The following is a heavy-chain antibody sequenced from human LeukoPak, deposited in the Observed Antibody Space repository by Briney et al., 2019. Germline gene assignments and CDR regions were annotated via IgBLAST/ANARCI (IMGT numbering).Heavy chain of an antibody. D-gene: IGHD3-22*01. J-gene: IGHJ5*02. Sequence: SETLSLTCTVSGGSISSYYWSWIRQPPGKGLEWIGNIYNSDSTKYNPSLKSRVTISVDTSKNQFSLKLGSVTAADTAMYYCARQGNYDRSLSWFDPWGQGTLVTVSS. CDR2: IYNSDST. V-gene: IGHV4-59*08. CDR3: ARQGNYDRSLSWFDP. CDR1: GGSISSYY.